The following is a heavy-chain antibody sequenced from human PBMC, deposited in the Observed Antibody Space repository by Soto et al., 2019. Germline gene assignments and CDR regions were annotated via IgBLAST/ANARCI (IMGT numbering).Heavy chain of an antibody. V-gene: IGHV1-69*01. D-gene: IGHD6-13*01. CDR3: ASGASRWYPYCFDS. CDR2: IIPYYNTL. CDR1: EGTFNSYA. Sequence: QAQVVQSGAEVRKPGSSVKLSCKASEGTFNSYAIAWVRQAPGQGLEWMGGIIPYYNTLNYAQKLQDRVTITTVDSTNTVYMELSSLRSDDTAVYFCASGASRWYPYCFDSWAQGTLVTVSS. J-gene: IGHJ4*02.